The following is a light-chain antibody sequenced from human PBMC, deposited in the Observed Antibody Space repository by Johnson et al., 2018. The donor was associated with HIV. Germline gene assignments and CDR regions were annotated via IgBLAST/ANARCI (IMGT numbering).Light chain of an antibody. J-gene: IGLJ1*01. V-gene: IGLV1-51*02. CDR1: KSNIGNNY. Sequence: QSVLTQPPSVSAAPGQKVTISCSGTKSNIGNNYVSWYQQFPGTAPKLLIYENNKRSSGIPDRFSGSKSGTSATLGITGLQTGDEADYYCGTWDNSLSGGVVGSGTEVT. CDR2: ENN. CDR3: GTWDNSLSGGV.